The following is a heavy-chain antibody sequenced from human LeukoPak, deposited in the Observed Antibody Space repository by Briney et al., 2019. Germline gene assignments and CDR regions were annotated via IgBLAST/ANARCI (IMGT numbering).Heavy chain of an antibody. CDR1: GGTFSNHA. CDR3: ARWAGQSTAWYPALFDY. V-gene: IGHV1-69*13. J-gene: IGHJ4*02. Sequence: GASVKVSCKASGGTFSNHAISWVRQAPGQGLEWMGVIIPISAATNYAQNFQGRLTVTADESTSTAYMELSSLTSEDTAVYYCARWAGQSTAWYPALFDYWGQGTLVTVSS. CDR2: IIPISAAT. D-gene: IGHD6-13*01.